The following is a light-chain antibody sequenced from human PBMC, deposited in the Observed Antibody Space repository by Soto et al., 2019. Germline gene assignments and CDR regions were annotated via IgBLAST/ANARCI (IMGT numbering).Light chain of an antibody. CDR1: QGVSSN. V-gene: IGKV3-15*01. CDR2: GAS. J-gene: IGKJ1*01. Sequence: EIVMTQSPGTLSVSPGERATLSCRASQGVSSNLAWYQQKPGQAPRLLIYGASTRATGIPARFSGSGSGTEFTLTISSLQSEDFAVYYCQQYNNWPPWTFGQGTKVEIK. CDR3: QQYNNWPPWT.